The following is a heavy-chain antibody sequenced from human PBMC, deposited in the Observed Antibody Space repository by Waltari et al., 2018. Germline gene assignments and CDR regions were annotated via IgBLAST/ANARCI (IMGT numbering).Heavy chain of an antibody. Sequence: EVQLVESGGGLVQPGGSLSFSGSGSGFTFSNSWMSWVRQAPGKGLEWVASIKQDGGEKYYVDSMKGRFTISRDNDNNSLFLQMDSLRVEDTAVYYCARGVTTVECWGQGALVTVSS. V-gene: IGHV3-7*04. D-gene: IGHD2-21*02. J-gene: IGHJ4*02. CDR3: ARGVTTVEC. CDR2: IKQDGGEK. CDR1: GFTFSNSW.